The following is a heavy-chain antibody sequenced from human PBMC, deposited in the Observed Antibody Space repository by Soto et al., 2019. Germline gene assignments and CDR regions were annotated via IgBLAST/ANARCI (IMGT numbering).Heavy chain of an antibody. D-gene: IGHD3-16*01. CDR2: ISYDGGNI. V-gene: IGHV3-30*18. Sequence: PGGSLRLSCEASGFAFRSYAMHWVRQAPGKGLEWVGVISYDGGNIYYADSVKGRFTISRDNSKDTLYVQVNSLRPEDTAVYYCAKGILSATIGPYAMDVWGQGTTVPVSS. J-gene: IGHJ6*02. CDR3: AKGILSATIGPYAMDV. CDR1: GFAFRSYA.